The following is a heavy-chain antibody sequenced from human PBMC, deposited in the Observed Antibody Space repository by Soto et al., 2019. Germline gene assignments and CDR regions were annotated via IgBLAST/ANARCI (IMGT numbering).Heavy chain of an antibody. CDR1: GFTFDDYT. Sequence: GGSLRLSCAASGFTFDDYTMHWVRQAPGKGLEWVSLISWDGGSTYYADSVKGRFTISRDNSKNSLYLQMNSLRTEDTALYYCAKDAAAGMYNWFDPWGQGTLVTVSS. J-gene: IGHJ5*02. CDR2: ISWDGGST. CDR3: AKDAAAGMYNWFDP. V-gene: IGHV3-43*01. D-gene: IGHD6-13*01.